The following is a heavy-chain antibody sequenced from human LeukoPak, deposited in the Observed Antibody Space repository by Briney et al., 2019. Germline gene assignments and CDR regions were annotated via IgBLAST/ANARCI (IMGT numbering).Heavy chain of an antibody. CDR1: GFTFSNAW. V-gene: IGHV3-15*01. CDR2: IKSKTDGGTT. CDR3: TTAFDITMIVRTFDY. Sequence: PGGSLRLSCAASGFTFSNAWMSWVRQAPGKGLEWVGRIKSKTDGGTTDYAAPVKGRFTISRDDSKNTLYLQMNSLKTEDTAVYYCTTAFDITMIVRTFDYWGQGTLVTVSS. J-gene: IGHJ4*02. D-gene: IGHD3-22*01.